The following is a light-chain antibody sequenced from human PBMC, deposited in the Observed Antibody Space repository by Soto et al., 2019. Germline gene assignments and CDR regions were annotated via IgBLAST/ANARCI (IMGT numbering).Light chain of an antibody. CDR3: ETWDTNVVV. CDR2: LEGSGSY. CDR1: SGLSTYI. Sequence: QPVLTQSSSASASLGSSVKLTCTLSSGLSTYIIAWHQQQPGKAPRYLMKLEGSGSYNKGSGIPDRFSGSSSGADRYLTISNLQFEDEADYYCETWDTNVVVFGGGTKLTVL. J-gene: IGLJ2*01. V-gene: IGLV4-60*02.